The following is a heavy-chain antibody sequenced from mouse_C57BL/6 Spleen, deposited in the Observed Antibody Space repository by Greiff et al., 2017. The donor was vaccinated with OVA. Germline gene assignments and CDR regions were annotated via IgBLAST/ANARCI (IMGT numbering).Heavy chain of an antibody. CDR3: ARDEITTVVAPFDY. CDR1: GYSFTDYN. J-gene: IGHJ2*01. CDR2: INPNYGTT. V-gene: IGHV1-39*01. Sequence: QLQESGPELVKPGASVKISCKASGYSFTDYNMNWVKQSNGKSLEWIGVINPNYGTTSYNQKFKGKATLTVDQSSSTAYMQLNSLTSEDSAVYYCARDEITTVVAPFDYWGQGTTLTVSS. D-gene: IGHD1-1*01.